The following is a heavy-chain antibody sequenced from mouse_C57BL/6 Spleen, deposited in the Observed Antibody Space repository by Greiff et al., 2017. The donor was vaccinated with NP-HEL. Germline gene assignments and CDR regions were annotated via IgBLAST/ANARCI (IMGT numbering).Heavy chain of an antibody. CDR3: ASRAYEDYDVAWFAY. CDR2: IHPNSGST. J-gene: IGHJ3*01. D-gene: IGHD2-4*01. Sequence: QVQLQQPGAELVKPGASVKLSCKASGYTFTSYWMHWVKQRPGQGLEWIGMIHPNSGSTNYNEKFKSKATLTVDKSSSTAYMQLSSLTSEDSAVYYCASRAYEDYDVAWFAYWGQGTLVTVSA. CDR1: GYTFTSYW. V-gene: IGHV1-64*01.